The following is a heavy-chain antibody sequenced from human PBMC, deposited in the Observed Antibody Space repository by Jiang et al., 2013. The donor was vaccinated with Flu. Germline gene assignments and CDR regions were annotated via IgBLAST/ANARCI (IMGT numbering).Heavy chain of an antibody. CDR2: INTNTGNP. D-gene: IGHD3-22*01. CDR1: GYTFTSYA. Sequence: QSGSELKKPGASVKVSCKASGYTFTSYAMNWVRQAPGQGLEWMGWINTNTGNPTYAQGFTGRFVFSLDTSVSTAYLQICSLKAEDTAVYYCARVKVPPRDVVVITPSMVYWGQGTLVTVSS. V-gene: IGHV7-4-1*01. J-gene: IGHJ4*02. CDR3: ARVKVPPRDVVVITPSMVY.